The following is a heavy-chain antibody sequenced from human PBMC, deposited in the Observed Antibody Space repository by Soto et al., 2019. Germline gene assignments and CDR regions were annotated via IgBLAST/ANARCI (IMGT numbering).Heavy chain of an antibody. D-gene: IGHD3-22*01. Sequence: SGATLVNPTQTLTLTCTFPGFSFSTSGMGVGWIRQPPGKALEWLALIYWDDDKRYSPSLKSRLTITKDTSKNQVVLTMTNMDPVDTATYYCARRGGYYDSSGPEYFDYWGQGTLVTVSS. CDR1: GFSFSTSGMG. J-gene: IGHJ4*02. CDR3: ARRGGYYDSSGPEYFDY. CDR2: IYWDDDK. V-gene: IGHV2-5*02.